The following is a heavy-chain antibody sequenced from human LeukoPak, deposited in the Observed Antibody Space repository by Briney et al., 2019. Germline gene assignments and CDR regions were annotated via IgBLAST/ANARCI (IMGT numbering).Heavy chain of an antibody. CDR2: ISHDGSNK. D-gene: IGHD3-10*01. J-gene: IGHJ6*02. CDR1: GFPFSTYA. CDR3: ARGLPGVGRYYYYGMDV. V-gene: IGHV3-30*04. Sequence: PGRSLRLSCAASGFPFSTYAIHWVRQAPGKGLEWVAVISHDGSNKYYADSVKGRFTISRDNSKNTLYLQMNSLRAEDTTVYYCARGLPGVGRYYYYGMDVWGQGTTVTVSS.